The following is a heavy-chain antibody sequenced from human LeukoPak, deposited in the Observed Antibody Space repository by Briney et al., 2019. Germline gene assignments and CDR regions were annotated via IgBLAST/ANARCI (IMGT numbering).Heavy chain of an antibody. D-gene: IGHD3-22*01. CDR3: AREWGYDSSGQIDY. CDR1: GFTFSNYW. J-gene: IGHJ4*02. CDR2: IYNSGST. V-gene: IGHV4-59*01. Sequence: GSLRLSCAASGFTFSNYWMHWVRQAPGKGLEWIGYIYNSGSTNSNPSLKSRVTISVDTSKNQFSLKLSSVTATDTAVYYCAREWGYDSSGQIDYWGQGTLVTVSS.